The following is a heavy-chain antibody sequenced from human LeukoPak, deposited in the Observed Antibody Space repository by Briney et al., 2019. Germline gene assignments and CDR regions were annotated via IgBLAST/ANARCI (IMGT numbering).Heavy chain of an antibody. J-gene: IGHJ4*02. CDR3: ARDMIRGVVNN. V-gene: IGHV3-74*01. CDR1: GFTFSSNW. CDR2: INPSGSFT. D-gene: IGHD3-10*01. Sequence: GGSLRLSCAASGFTFSSNWMHWVRQAPGKGLVWVSLINPSGSFTTYADSVKGRFTIPRDNAKNGLYMQMNSLRVEDTAVYYCARDMIRGVVNNWGQGALVTVSS.